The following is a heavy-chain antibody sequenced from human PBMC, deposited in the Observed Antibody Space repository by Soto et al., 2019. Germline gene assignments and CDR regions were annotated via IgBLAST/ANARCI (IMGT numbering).Heavy chain of an antibody. CDR3: ATYRYYYGVDV. CDR2: ISTYNVNT. V-gene: IGHV1-18*04. CDR1: GYTFSSYG. Sequence: GASVKVSCKASGYTFSSYGISWVRQAPGQGLEWMGWISTYNVNTNYAQKLQGRVTMTTDTSTSTVYMELRSLRSDDTAVYYCATYRYYYGVDVWGQGTTVTVSS. J-gene: IGHJ6*02.